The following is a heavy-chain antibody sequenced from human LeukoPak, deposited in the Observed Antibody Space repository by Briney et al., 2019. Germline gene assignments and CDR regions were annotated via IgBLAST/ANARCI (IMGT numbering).Heavy chain of an antibody. V-gene: IGHV4-34*01. CDR3: ARGIPDYYDSSGLGY. J-gene: IGHJ4*02. D-gene: IGHD3-22*01. Sequence: SETLSLTCAVYGGSFSGYYWSWIRQPPGKGLEWIGEINHSGSTKYNPSLKSRVTISVDTSKDQSSLKLSSVTAADTAVYYCARGIPDYYDSSGLGYWGQGTLVTVSS. CDR2: INHSGST. CDR1: GGSFSGYY.